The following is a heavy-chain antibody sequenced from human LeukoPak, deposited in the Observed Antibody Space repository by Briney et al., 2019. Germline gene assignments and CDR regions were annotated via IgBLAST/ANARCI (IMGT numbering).Heavy chain of an antibody. CDR2: ISSSSVTI. D-gene: IGHD6-19*01. CDR3: ARGGLSSAASFDY. J-gene: IGHJ4*02. V-gene: IGHV3-48*01. CDR1: GFTFSTYS. Sequence: PGGSLRLSCAASGFTFSTYSMNWVRQAPGKGLEWVSYISSSSVTIYYADSVKGRFTISRDNAKNSLYLQMNSPRAEDTAVYYCARGGLSSAASFDYWGQGTLVTVSS.